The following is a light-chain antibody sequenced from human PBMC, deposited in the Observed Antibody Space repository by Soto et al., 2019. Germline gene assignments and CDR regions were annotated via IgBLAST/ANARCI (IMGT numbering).Light chain of an antibody. V-gene: IGKV3-15*01. CDR2: GAS. Sequence: EIVMTQSPGTLSVSPGERATLSCMASQSVRSNLAWYQQKPGQAPRLLIYGASTRATGIPAGLSGSGSGTEFTLTISRLEPEDFAVYYCQQYGSSGTLGQGTKVDIK. CDR3: QQYGSSGT. CDR1: QSVRSN. J-gene: IGKJ1*01.